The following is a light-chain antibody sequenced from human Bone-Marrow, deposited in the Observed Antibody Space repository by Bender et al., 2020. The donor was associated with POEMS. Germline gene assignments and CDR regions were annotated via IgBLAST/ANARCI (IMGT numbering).Light chain of an antibody. CDR2: DVT. J-gene: IGLJ2*01. CDR3: SSYAGGPTFVI. V-gene: IGLV2-8*01. CDR1: STNIGLYNY. Sequence: QSALTQPPSASGSPGLSVTISCTGTSTNIGLYNYVAWYQQYPGKAPNLLIYDVTKRPSGVPDRFSGSKSDNTASLTISGLQAEDEADYYCSSYAGGPTFVIFGGGTRLTV.